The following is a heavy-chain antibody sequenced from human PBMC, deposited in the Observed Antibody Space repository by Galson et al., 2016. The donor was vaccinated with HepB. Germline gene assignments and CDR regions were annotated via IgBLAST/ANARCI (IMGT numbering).Heavy chain of an antibody. CDR3: ARFSGSGWGSFDY. D-gene: IGHD6-19*01. J-gene: IGHJ4*02. CDR2: IPPDDSDT. V-gene: IGHV5-51*01. Sequence: QSGAEVKKPGESLTISCKGSGYSFTNYWIGWVRQMPGKGLEWMGMIPPDDSDTKYSPSFQGQVTMSADKSISTAYLQWSSLKASDTAMYYCARFSGSGWGSFDYWGQGTLVTVSS. CDR1: GYSFTNYW.